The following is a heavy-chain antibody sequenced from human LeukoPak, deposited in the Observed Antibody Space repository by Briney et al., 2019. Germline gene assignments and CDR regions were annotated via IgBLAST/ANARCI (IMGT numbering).Heavy chain of an antibody. V-gene: IGHV4-59*08. D-gene: IGHD5-24*01. J-gene: IGHJ4*02. CDR2: MYYSGST. Sequence: SETLSLTCSVSGGSISSYYWSWIRQPPGKGLEWIGYMYYSGSTNYNPSLKSRVTMSVDTSKNQFSLKLSSVTAADTAVYYCARHRSGWLQSSFDYWGQGTLVTVSS. CDR1: GGSISSYY. CDR3: ARHRSGWLQSSFDY.